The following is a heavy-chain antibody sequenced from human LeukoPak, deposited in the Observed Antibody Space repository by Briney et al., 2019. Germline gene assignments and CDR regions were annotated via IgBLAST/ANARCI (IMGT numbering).Heavy chain of an antibody. Sequence: LVESGGGVVQPGRSLRLSCAASGFTFSSYGMHWVRQAPGKGLEWVAVIWYDGSNKYYADSVKGRFTISRDNSKNTLYLQMNSLRAEDTAVYYCAKALVDWDGWTNFDYWGQGTLVTVSS. V-gene: IGHV3-33*06. CDR1: GFTFSSYG. CDR2: IWYDGSNK. D-gene: IGHD5-24*01. CDR3: AKALVDWDGWTNFDY. J-gene: IGHJ4*02.